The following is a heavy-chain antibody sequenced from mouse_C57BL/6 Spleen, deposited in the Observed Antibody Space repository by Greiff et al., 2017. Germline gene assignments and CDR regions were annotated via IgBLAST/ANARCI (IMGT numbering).Heavy chain of an antibody. CDR3: ASVDYKGSRSLDYYAMDY. CDR1: GFTFSSYA. Sequence: DVKLVESGGGLVKPGGSLKLSCAASGFTFSSYAMSWVRQTPEKRLEWVATISDGGSYTYYPDIVQGRFTISRENDKDNLYLQMNQLKSEDTAMYNCASVDYKGSRSLDYYAMDYWGQGTSVTVSS. D-gene: IGHD1-1*01. V-gene: IGHV5-4*03. CDR2: ISDGGSYT. J-gene: IGHJ4*01.